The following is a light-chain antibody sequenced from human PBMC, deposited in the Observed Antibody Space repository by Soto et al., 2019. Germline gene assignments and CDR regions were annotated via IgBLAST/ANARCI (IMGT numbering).Light chain of an antibody. Sequence: DIPMTQSPSTLSASVGDRVTITCRASQSISTWLAWYQQKPGKAPKLLIYKASNLENGVPSRFSGSGSGTEFTLTISSLQPDDFATYYCQQYKHYSTFGQGTKVEIE. CDR1: QSISTW. J-gene: IGKJ1*01. CDR2: KAS. V-gene: IGKV1-5*03. CDR3: QQYKHYST.